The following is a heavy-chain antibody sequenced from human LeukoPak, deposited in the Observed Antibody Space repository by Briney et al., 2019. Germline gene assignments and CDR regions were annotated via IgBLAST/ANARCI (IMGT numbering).Heavy chain of an antibody. V-gene: IGHV3-23*01. CDR1: GFTFSSYA. D-gene: IGHD3-16*02. CDR2: ISGSGGST. Sequence: GGSLRLSCAASGFTFSSYAMSWVRQAPGKGLEWVSAISGSGGSTYYADSVKGRFTISRDNSKNTLYLQMNSLRAEDTAVYYCAALYDYVWGSYRPLDAFDIWGQGTMVTVSS. CDR3: AALYDYVWGSYRPLDAFDI. J-gene: IGHJ3*02.